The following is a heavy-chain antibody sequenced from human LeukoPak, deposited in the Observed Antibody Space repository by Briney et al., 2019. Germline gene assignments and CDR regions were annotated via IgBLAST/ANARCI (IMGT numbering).Heavy chain of an antibody. J-gene: IGHJ4*02. D-gene: IGHD6-13*01. CDR3: ARGIPAGGSFDF. Sequence: ASVKVSCKASGYTFTGYYMHWVRQAPGQGLEWMGWINPNSGGTNYAQKFQGRVTMTRDTSISTAYMELSRLRSDDTAVYYCARGIPAGGSFDFWDQGTLVTVSS. CDR2: INPNSGGT. V-gene: IGHV1-2*02. CDR1: GYTFTGYY.